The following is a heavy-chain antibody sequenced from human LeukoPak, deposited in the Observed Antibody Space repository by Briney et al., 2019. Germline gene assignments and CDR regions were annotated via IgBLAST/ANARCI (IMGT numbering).Heavy chain of an antibody. J-gene: IGHJ3*02. CDR1: GFTFSSYA. D-gene: IGHD3-22*01. Sequence: RGSLRLSCAASGFTFSSYAMSWVRQAPGKGLEWVSAISGSGGSTHYADSVKGRFTISRDNSKNTLYLQMNSLRAEDTAVYYCAKSYYDSSGYYSRDAFDIWGQGTMVTVSS. V-gene: IGHV3-23*01. CDR3: AKSYYDSSGYYSRDAFDI. CDR2: ISGSGGST.